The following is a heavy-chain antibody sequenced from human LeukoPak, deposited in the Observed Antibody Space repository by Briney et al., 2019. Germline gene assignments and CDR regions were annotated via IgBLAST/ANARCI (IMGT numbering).Heavy chain of an antibody. V-gene: IGHV3-74*01. CDR1: GFTFSSYW. D-gene: IGHD4-17*01. CDR2: INSDGSST. CDR3: ASDEGDYGDAFDI. Sequence: GGSLRLSCAASGFTFSSYWMHWVRQAPGKGLVWVSRINSDGSSTSYADSVKGRFTISRDNAKNTLYLQMNGLRAEDTAVYYCASDEGDYGDAFDIWGQGTMVTVSS. J-gene: IGHJ3*02.